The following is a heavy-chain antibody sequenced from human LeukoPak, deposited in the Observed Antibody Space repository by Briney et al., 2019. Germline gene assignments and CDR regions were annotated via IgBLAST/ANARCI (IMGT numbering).Heavy chain of an antibody. V-gene: IGHV3-74*03. J-gene: IGHJ4*02. CDR3: ARDQGGGRYYGEDY. CDR1: GFAFRNYW. CDR2: INSDGSST. D-gene: IGHD3-10*01. Sequence: GGSLRLSCAASGFAFRNYWMHWVRQAPGKGLVWVSRINSDGSSTKYADSVKGRFTISRDNTKNTLYPQMNSLRAEDTAVYYCARDQGGGRYYGEDYWGQGTLVTVSS.